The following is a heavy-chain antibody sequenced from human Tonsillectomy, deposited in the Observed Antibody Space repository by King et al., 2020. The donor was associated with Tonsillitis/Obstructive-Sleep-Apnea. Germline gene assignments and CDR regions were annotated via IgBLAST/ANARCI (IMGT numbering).Heavy chain of an antibody. CDR1: GFTFSDYY. Sequence: QLVQSGGGLVKPGGSLRLSCAASGFTFSDYYMTWIRQAPGKGLEWLSYISSSSSYTSYADSVKGRFTISRDNAKNSLYLQMNSLRAEDTAVYYCARSQYIVVVPAAILPTDYYMDVWGKGTTVTVSS. D-gene: IGHD2-2*02. CDR2: ISSSSSYT. CDR3: ARSQYIVVVPAAILPTDYYMDV. V-gene: IGHV3-11*05. J-gene: IGHJ6*03.